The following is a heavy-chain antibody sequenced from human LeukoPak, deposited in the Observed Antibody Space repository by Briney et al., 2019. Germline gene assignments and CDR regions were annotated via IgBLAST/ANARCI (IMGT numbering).Heavy chain of an antibody. CDR3: ARDPHHCSGGRCYGY. CDR2: IIPIFGTA. J-gene: IGHJ4*02. D-gene: IGHD2-15*01. CDR1: GGTFSSYA. Sequence: SVKVSCKASGGTFSSYAISWVRQAPGQGLEWMGRIIPIFGTANYAQKFQGRVTITTDESTSTAYMELSSLRSEDAAVYYCARDPHHCSGGRCYGYWGQGTLVTVSS. V-gene: IGHV1-69*05.